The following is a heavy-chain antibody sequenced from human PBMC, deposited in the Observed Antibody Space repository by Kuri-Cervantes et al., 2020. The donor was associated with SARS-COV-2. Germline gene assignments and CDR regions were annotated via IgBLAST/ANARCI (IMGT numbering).Heavy chain of an antibody. J-gene: IGHJ3*02. CDR2: INHSGSA. CDR1: GVSFSGFY. D-gene: IGHD3-3*01. V-gene: IGHV4-34*01. Sequence: SQTLSLTCALYGVSFSGFYLSWIRQTPGKGLEWIGEINHSGSANYNPSLKSRVTISVDTSKNQFSLKLSYVTAADTAVYYCARACTTIYGVLIMLFSSNAFAIWGQGTLVTVSS. CDR3: ARACTTIYGVLIMLFSSNAFAI.